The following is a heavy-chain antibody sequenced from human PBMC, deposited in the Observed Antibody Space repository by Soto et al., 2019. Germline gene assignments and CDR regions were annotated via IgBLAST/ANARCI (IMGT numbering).Heavy chain of an antibody. CDR1: DASINNDYYY. CDR2: IYYTGRT. CDR3: ARGGAIADFYFDS. Sequence: LSLTCTVSDASINNDYYYWSWIRQPPGKGLEWIGYIYYTGRTYYNPSLKSRVTISIDTSKDQFSLNLNSLTAADTAVYYCARGGAIADFYFDSWGQGTLVTVSS. J-gene: IGHJ4*02. D-gene: IGHD1-26*01. V-gene: IGHV4-30-4*01.